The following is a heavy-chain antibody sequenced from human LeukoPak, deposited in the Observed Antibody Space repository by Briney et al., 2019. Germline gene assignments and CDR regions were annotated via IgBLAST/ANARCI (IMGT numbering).Heavy chain of an antibody. CDR3: ARQGLRYFGWLSIMGIDY. J-gene: IGHJ4*02. D-gene: IGHD3-9*01. CDR2: ISSSSSYI. CDR1: GFTFSSYS. Sequence: GGSLRLSCAASGFTFSSYSMNWVRQAPGKGLEWVSSISSSSSYIYYADSVKGRFTISRDNAKNSLYLQMNSLRAEDTAVYYCARQGLRYFGWLSIMGIDYWGQGTLVTVSS. V-gene: IGHV3-21*01.